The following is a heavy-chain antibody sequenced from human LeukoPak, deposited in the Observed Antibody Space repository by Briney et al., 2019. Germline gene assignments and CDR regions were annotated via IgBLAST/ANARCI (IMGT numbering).Heavy chain of an antibody. V-gene: IGHV3-23*01. J-gene: IGHJ3*01. Sequence: GGSLRLSCGISGVSFVRYAMSWVRQAPGKGLEWVSVSTGSDIPYYEDSVKGRFTISRDNSKKTEYLQMNSLRAEDTAVYYCAKRSGPSWGGSDAFDFWGQGTMVTVSS. CDR2: STGSDIP. D-gene: IGHD7-27*01. CDR1: GVSFVRYA. CDR3: AKRSGPSWGGSDAFDF.